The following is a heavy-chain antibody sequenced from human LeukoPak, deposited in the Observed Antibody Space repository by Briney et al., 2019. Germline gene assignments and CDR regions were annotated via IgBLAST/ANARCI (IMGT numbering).Heavy chain of an antibody. D-gene: IGHD3-9*01. J-gene: IGHJ4*02. CDR1: GFTFDDFT. CDR3: VKDLNQKYNDVLTGYDC. Sequence: GGSLRLSCAASGFTFDDFTLHWVRQAPGKGLEWVSLISWDAYSTYYTDSVKGRFTISRDNSKNSLYLQMNSLRTEDTALYYCVKDLNQKYNDVLTGYDCWGQGTLVTVSS. V-gene: IGHV3-43*01. CDR2: ISWDAYST.